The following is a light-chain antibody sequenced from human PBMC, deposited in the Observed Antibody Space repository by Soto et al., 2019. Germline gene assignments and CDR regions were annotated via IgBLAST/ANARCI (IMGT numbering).Light chain of an antibody. V-gene: IGLV2-14*01. CDR3: SSYTSSSTLRLV. J-gene: IGLJ1*01. Sequence: QAVVTQPASVSGSPGQSITISCTGTSSDVGGYNYVSWYQQHPGKAPKLMIYDVSNRPSGVSNRFSGSKSGNTASLTISGLQAEDEADYYCSSYTSSSTLRLVFGTGTKVTVL. CDR2: DVS. CDR1: SSDVGGYNY.